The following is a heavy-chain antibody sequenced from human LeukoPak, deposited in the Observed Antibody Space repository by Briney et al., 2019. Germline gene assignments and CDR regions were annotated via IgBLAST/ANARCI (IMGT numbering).Heavy chain of an antibody. D-gene: IGHD3-16*02. Sequence: ASVKVSCKASGYTFTGYYMHWVRQAPGQGLEWMGWINPNSGGTNYAQKFQGRVTMTRDTSISTAYMELSRLRSDDTAVYYCARDPGAYDYVWGSYRSNAFDIWGQGTMVTVSS. J-gene: IGHJ3*02. CDR1: GYTFTGYY. CDR3: ARDPGAYDYVWGSYRSNAFDI. CDR2: INPNSGGT. V-gene: IGHV1-2*02.